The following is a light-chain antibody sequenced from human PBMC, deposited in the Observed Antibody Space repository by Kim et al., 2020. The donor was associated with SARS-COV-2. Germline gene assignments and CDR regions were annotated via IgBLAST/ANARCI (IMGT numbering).Light chain of an antibody. V-gene: IGKV4-1*01. Sequence: RSTINCQSSQSALYSSNNKNYLAWYQQKPAQPPKARIYWASTRESGVPDRFSGSGSGTDFTLTISSLQAEDVAVYFCQQSYSIPPTFGQGTKLEI. J-gene: IGKJ2*01. CDR1: QSALYSSNNKNY. CDR3: QQSYSIPPT. CDR2: WAS.